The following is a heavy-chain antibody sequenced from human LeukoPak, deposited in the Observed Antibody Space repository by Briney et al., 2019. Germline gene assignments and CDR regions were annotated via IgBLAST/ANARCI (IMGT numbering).Heavy chain of an antibody. CDR3: ARGREQFQAALDI. D-gene: IGHD6-19*01. CDR2: IYHSGST. Sequence: SQTLSLTCAVSGGSISSGGYSWSWIRQPPGKGLEWIGYIYHSGSTYYNPSLKSRVTISVDRSKNQFSLKLSSATAADTAVYYCARGREQFQAALDIWGQGTMVTVSS. V-gene: IGHV4-30-2*01. J-gene: IGHJ3*02. CDR1: GGSISSGGYS.